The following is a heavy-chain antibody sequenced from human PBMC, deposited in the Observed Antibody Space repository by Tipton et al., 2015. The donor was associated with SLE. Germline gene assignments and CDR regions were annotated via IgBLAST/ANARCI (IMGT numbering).Heavy chain of an antibody. V-gene: IGHV3-23*01. CDR1: GFTFRNHA. J-gene: IGHJ6*02. D-gene: IGHD3-22*01. CDR2: IITGGDTT. CDR3: GRGVYSESSVGMDV. Sequence: SLRLSCAASGFTFRNHALSWVRQAPGKGLEWVSSIITGGDTTYYADSVKGRFTISRDNAKNTLYLQVNSLRAEDTAMYYCGRGVYSESSVGMDVWGQGTTVTVSS.